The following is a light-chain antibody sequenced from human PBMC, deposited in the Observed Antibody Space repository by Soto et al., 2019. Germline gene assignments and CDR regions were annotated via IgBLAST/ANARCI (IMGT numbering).Light chain of an antibody. CDR3: LQDYGDSWT. V-gene: IGKV1-6*01. J-gene: IGKJ1*01. CDR2: AAS. Sequence: QITQSPSSLSASVGEKIIITCRASRDVGSDVSWYQQKPGQAPKLLIYAASNLYTGVPSRFSGSRSGTEFTLTISSLQPEDFASYYCLQDYGDSWTFGQGTKVDNK. CDR1: RDVGSD.